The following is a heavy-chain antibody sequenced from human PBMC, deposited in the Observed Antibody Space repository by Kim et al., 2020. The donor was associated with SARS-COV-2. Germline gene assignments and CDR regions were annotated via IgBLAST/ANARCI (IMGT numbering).Heavy chain of an antibody. Sequence: ASVKVSCKASGYTFTGYYMHWVRQAPGQGLEWMGWINPNSGGTNYAQKFQGRVTMTRDTSISTAYMELSRLRSDDTAVYYCARGISNGDLIAPYWGQGTLVTVSS. CDR3: ARGISNGDLIAPY. J-gene: IGHJ4*02. D-gene: IGHD2-15*01. V-gene: IGHV1-2*02. CDR1: GYTFTGYY. CDR2: INPNSGGT.